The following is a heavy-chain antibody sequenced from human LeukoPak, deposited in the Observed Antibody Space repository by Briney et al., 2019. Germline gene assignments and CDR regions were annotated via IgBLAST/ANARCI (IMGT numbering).Heavy chain of an antibody. CDR2: ISAYNGNT. CDR1: GYTFTSNG. V-gene: IGHV1-18*01. D-gene: IGHD5-18*01. Sequence: ASVKVSCKASGYTFTSNGISWVRQAPGQGLEWMGWISAYNGNTNYAQKLQGRVTMTTDTSTSTVYMELSSLISDDTAVYYCARVDTVNYYYYMDVWGKGTPVTVSS. J-gene: IGHJ6*03. CDR3: ARVDTVNYYYYMDV.